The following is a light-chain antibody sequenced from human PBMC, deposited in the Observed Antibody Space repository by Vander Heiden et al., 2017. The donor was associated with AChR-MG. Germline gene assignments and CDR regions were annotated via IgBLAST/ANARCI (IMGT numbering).Light chain of an antibody. V-gene: IGKV1-39*01. CDR1: QSISTY. CDR2: AAS. CDR3: QQSYNDPLT. J-gene: IGKJ4*01. Sequence: DIQMTQSPFSLSASVGDRVTITCRASQSISTYLNWYQQKPGKAPKVLIYAASSLQSGVPSRFSGSGSGTDFTLTISSLQPEDFATYYCQQSYNDPLTFGGGTKVEIK.